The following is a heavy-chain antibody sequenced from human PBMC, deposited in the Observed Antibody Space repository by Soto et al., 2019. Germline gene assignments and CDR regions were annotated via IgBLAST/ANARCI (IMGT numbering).Heavy chain of an antibody. CDR1: GSTFSIYS. Sequence: VGSLRLSCAASGSTFSIYSINWVRQAPGKGLEWVSSISSSSTYIYYADSVKGRFTISRDNAKNSLSLQMNSLRAEDTAVYFCARSPGRDGYNHFDYWGQGTLVTVS. D-gene: IGHD5-12*01. CDR2: ISSSSTYI. V-gene: IGHV3-21*01. CDR3: ARSPGRDGYNHFDY. J-gene: IGHJ4*02.